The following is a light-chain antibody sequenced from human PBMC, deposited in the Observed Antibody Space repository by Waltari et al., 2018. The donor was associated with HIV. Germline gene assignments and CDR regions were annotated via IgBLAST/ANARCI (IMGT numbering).Light chain of an antibody. V-gene: IGKV3-15*01. Sequence: EIVLTQSPATLSLSPGERATLSCRASQSVSTNLAWYQQKPGQAPRLLIYGASIRATGIPGRFSGSGSGTEFTLTISSLQSEDFAVYYCQQYNNWPPWTFGQGTKVEIE. CDR2: GAS. CDR3: QQYNNWPPWT. CDR1: QSVSTN. J-gene: IGKJ1*01.